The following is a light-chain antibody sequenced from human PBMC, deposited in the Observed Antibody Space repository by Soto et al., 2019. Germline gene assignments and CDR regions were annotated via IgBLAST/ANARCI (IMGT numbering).Light chain of an antibody. J-gene: IGKJ1*01. CDR2: GAT. V-gene: IGKV3-15*01. CDR1: QSVGSN. CDR3: QQYNNWPRT. Sequence: EIVLTQSPATLSLSPGERATLSCRASQSVGSNYLAWYQQKPGQAPRLLIHGATTRATGIPARFSGSGSGTEFTLTISSLQSEDFAVYYCQQYNNWPRTFGQGTKVDI.